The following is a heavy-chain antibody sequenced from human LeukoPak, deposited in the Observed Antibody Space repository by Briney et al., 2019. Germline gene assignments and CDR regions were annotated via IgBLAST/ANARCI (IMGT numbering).Heavy chain of an antibody. V-gene: IGHV3-11*01. CDR1: GFTFSDYY. CDR2: ISSSGSTI. J-gene: IGHJ4*02. Sequence: GGFLRLSCAASGFTFSDYYMSWIRQAPGKGLEWVSYISSSGSTIYYADSVKGRFTISRDNAKNSLYLQMNSLRAEDTAVYYCARAEDSSGYYSTFDYWGQGTLVTVSS. D-gene: IGHD3-22*01. CDR3: ARAEDSSGYYSTFDY.